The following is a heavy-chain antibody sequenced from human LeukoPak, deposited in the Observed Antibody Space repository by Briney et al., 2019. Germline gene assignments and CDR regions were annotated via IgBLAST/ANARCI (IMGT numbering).Heavy chain of an antibody. D-gene: IGHD4-17*01. J-gene: IGHJ4*02. Sequence: PGGSLRLSCAASGFTFSSYGMHWVRQAPGKGLEWVAFIRYDGSNKYYADSVKGRFTISRDNSKNTLYPQMNSLRAEDTAVYYCAKTDYGDYSDYWGQGTLVTVSS. CDR2: IRYDGSNK. CDR3: AKTDYGDYSDY. V-gene: IGHV3-30*02. CDR1: GFTFSSYG.